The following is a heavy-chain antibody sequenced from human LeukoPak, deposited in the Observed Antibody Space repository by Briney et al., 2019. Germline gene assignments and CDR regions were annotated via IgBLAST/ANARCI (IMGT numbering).Heavy chain of an antibody. Sequence: GGSLRLSCAASGFTFSNYGMHWVRQAPGKGLEWVAVIWYDGSNKYYADSVKGRFTISRDNSKNTLYLQMNSLRAEDTAVYYCARGLSTVTPEFDYWGQGTLVTVSS. CDR1: GFTFSNYG. D-gene: IGHD4-17*01. CDR2: IWYDGSNK. CDR3: ARGLSTVTPEFDY. V-gene: IGHV3-33*01. J-gene: IGHJ4*02.